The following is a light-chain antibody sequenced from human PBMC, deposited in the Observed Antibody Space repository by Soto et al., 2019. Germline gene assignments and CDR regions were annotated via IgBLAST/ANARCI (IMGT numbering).Light chain of an antibody. V-gene: IGKV1-9*01. CDR1: QDINTY. CDR2: AAS. J-gene: IGKJ5*01. CDR3: QQRKSYPIT. Sequence: DIQLTQSPSFLSASVGDRVTITCRASQDINTYLAWYQQKPGKAPKLLIFAASTLQNGVPSRFSGSGSGTEFPVTITILQPEYSATYYCQQRKSYPITFGQGTRLEIK.